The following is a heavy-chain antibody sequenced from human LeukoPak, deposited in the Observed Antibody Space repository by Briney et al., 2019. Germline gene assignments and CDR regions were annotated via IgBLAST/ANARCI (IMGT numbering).Heavy chain of an antibody. V-gene: IGHV3-23*01. CDR2: IRGNGHST. D-gene: IGHD1-14*01. J-gene: IGHJ4*02. CDR3: VRGLVELTTGIFDF. CDR1: GFNFCAYA. Sequence: GGSLRLSCAASGFNFCAYAMTWVRQAPGKGLEWLSAIRGNGHSTFYRDSVKGRFTISRDNSNNTLHLQMNSLGAEDTAIYYCVRGLVELTTGIFDFWGQGTLVAVSS.